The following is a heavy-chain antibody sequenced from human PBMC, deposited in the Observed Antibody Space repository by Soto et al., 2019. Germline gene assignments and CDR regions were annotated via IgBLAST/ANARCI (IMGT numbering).Heavy chain of an antibody. CDR3: ARDPGVVVGAVAGDDAFDI. CDR2: IWYDGSNK. D-gene: IGHD6-19*01. J-gene: IGHJ3*02. Sequence: QVQLVESGGGVVQPGRSLRLSCAASGFTFSSYGMHWVRQAPGKGLEWVAVIWYDGSNKYYADSVKGRFTISRDNSKNTLYLQMKSLRAEDTAVYYCARDPGVVVGAVAGDDAFDIWGQGTMVTVSS. CDR1: GFTFSSYG. V-gene: IGHV3-33*01.